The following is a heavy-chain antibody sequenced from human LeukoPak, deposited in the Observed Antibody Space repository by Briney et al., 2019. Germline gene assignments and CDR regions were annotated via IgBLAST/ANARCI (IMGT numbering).Heavy chain of an antibody. CDR3: ARDSGAVAFDY. J-gene: IGHJ4*02. D-gene: IGHD6-19*01. CDR2: IHVGNGNT. V-gene: IGHV1-3*01. Sequence: ASVKVSCKASGYIFSNYAMHWVRQAPGQRLEWMGWIHVGNGNTKYSRRFQGTVTITRDTSASTAYMELSSLRSEDTAVYYCARDSGAVAFDYWGQGTLVTVSS. CDR1: GYIFSNYA.